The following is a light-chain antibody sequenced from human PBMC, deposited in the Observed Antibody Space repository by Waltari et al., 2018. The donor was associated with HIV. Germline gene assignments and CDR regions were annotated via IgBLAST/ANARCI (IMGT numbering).Light chain of an antibody. CDR3: QTWDTFSGMV. CDR2: DDT. V-gene: IGLV3-21*02. J-gene: IGLJ2*01. Sequence: SYVLIQPPSASVAPGQTAKIPCEGNHIGSKSVHWYRQKAVQAPVLYVYDDTDRPSGIPDRFSGSNSGNRATLTISRVEAGDEATFYCQTWDTFSGMVFGGGTDLTVL. CDR1: HIGSKS.